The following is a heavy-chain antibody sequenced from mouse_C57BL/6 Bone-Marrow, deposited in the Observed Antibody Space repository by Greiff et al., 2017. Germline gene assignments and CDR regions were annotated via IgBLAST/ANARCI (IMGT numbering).Heavy chain of an antibody. CDR3: ARRAYFYDY. Sequence: EVQLQQSGPELVKPGASVKISCKASGYSFTGYYMNWVKQSPEKILEWIGEINPSTGGTTYNQKFKAKATLTVDKSSSTAYMQLKSLTSEDSAVYYCARRAYFYDYWGQGTTLTVSS. V-gene: IGHV1-42*01. D-gene: IGHD3-3*01. CDR2: INPSTGGT. CDR1: GYSFTGYY. J-gene: IGHJ2*01.